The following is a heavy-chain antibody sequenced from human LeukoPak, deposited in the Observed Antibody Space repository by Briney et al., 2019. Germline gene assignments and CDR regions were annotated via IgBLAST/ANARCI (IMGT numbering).Heavy chain of an antibody. CDR3: ATQGLLDAFDI. J-gene: IGHJ3*02. V-gene: IGHV3-15*01. D-gene: IGHD3-22*01. CDR1: GLSFSDAW. Sequence: PGGSLRLSCVASGLSFSDAWMIWVRQAPGKGLEWVGRIKSRADGGTPDYAAPVTGRFTISRDDSNGTLFLQMNSLTTEDTAVYYCATQGLLDAFDIWGQGTMVIVSS. CDR2: IKSRADGGTP.